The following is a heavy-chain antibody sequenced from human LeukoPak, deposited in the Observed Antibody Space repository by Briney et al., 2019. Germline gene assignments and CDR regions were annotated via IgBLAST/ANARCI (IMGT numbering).Heavy chain of an antibody. J-gene: IGHJ3*02. D-gene: IGHD2-2*01. CDR3: ASSLMRDIVVVPAASAAFDI. CDR2: INPNSGGT. Sequence: ASVKVSCKASGYTFTRYYMHWVRQAPGQGLAWMGWINPNSGGTNYAQKFQGRVTMTRDTSISTAYMELSRLRSDDTAVYYCASSLMRDIVVVPAASAAFDIWGQGTMVTVSS. CDR1: GYTFTRYY. V-gene: IGHV1-2*02.